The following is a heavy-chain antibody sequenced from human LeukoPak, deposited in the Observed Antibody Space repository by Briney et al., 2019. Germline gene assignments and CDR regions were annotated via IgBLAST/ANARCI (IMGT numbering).Heavy chain of an antibody. CDR1: GFIFSSYS. Sequence: GGSLRLSCAASGFIFSSYSLSWVRQAPGRGLEWVSVITGSGDTTLYADSVQGRFTISRDNSKNTVYLHMNSLRAEDTAVYYCAKTQDTSMIFGYFDYWGQGTLVTLSS. V-gene: IGHV3-23*01. D-gene: IGHD5-18*01. CDR3: AKTQDTSMIFGYFDY. J-gene: IGHJ4*02. CDR2: ITGSGDTT.